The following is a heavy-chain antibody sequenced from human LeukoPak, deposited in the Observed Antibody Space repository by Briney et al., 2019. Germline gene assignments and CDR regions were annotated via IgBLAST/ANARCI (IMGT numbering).Heavy chain of an antibody. CDR1: GYTFSDYY. J-gene: IGHJ4*02. Sequence: GASVKVSCKASGYTFSDYYMHWVRQAPGQGLEWMGWINPLSGGTNYAQKFQGRVTMTRDTSISTAYMELSRLISGDTAVYYCARVVGIQDIVVVPAAVLFDYWGQGTLVTVSS. CDR2: INPLSGGT. CDR3: ARVVGIQDIVVVPAAVLFDY. D-gene: IGHD2-2*01. V-gene: IGHV1-2*02.